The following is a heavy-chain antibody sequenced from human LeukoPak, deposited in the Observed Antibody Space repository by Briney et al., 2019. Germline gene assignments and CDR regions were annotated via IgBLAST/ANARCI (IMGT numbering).Heavy chain of an antibody. V-gene: IGHV3-30*18. D-gene: IGHD2-15*01. CDR3: AKVAGDYYYYGMDV. J-gene: IGHJ6*02. Sequence: GGSLRLSCAASGFTFSSYGMHWVRQAPGKGLEWVAVISYDGSNKYYADSVKGRFTISRDNSKNTLYLQINSLRAEDTAVYYCAKVAGDYYYYGMDVWGQGTTVTVSS. CDR1: GFTFSSYG. CDR2: ISYDGSNK.